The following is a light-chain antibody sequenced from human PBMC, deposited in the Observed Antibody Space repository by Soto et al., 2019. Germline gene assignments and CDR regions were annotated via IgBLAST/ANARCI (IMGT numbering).Light chain of an antibody. J-gene: IGLJ2*01. CDR1: NIGSKS. CDR3: SSYTSKSSLI. CDR2: DDS. V-gene: IGLV3-21*02. Sequence: SYELTQPPSVSVAPGQTARITCGGNNIGSKSVHWYQQKPGQAPVLVVYDDSDRPSGIPERFSGSNSGNTATLTISGLQAEDEADYYCSSYTSKSSLIFGGGTKLTVL.